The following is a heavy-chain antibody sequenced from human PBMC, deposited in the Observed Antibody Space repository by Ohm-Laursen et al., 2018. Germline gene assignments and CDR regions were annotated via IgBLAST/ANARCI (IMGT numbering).Heavy chain of an antibody. CDR2: IHSGGST. CDR1: GFTFSSYS. V-gene: IGHV3-53*01. CDR3: ARDNPNYYDSSGYLDY. D-gene: IGHD3-22*01. Sequence: SLRLSCTAFGFTFSSYSMNWVRQAPGKGLEWVSVIHSGGSTYYADSVKGRFTISRDNSRNTLYLQMNSLRAEDTAVYYSARDNPNYYDSSGYLDYWGQGTLVTVSS. J-gene: IGHJ4*02.